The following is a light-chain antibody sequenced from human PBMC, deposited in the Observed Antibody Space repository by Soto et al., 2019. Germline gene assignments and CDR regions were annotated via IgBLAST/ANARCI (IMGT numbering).Light chain of an antibody. CDR2: DAS. Sequence: DIQMPQSPSSLSASVGDRVTITCRASQGISTYLGWYQQRQGRAPKLLIYDASSLVSGVPSRFSGSGSGTAFTLTISSLQPEDFATYYCQQSYRTPYPFGQGTKLETK. J-gene: IGKJ2*01. V-gene: IGKV1-39*01. CDR3: QQSYRTPYP. CDR1: QGISTY.